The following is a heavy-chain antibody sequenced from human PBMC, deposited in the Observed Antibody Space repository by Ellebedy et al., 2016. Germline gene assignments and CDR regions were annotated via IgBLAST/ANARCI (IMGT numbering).Heavy chain of an antibody. D-gene: IGHD3-16*01. Sequence: GGSLRLXXAVSGFTFSSYGMYWVRQAPGKGLECVALIWPDGSKKTYVDSVKGRFTISRDNFKNTVYLQMNSLRDEDTAVYYCARSSRGRGDYFDYWGQGILVTVSS. V-gene: IGHV3-33*01. J-gene: IGHJ4*02. CDR3: ARSSRGRGDYFDY. CDR2: IWPDGSKK. CDR1: GFTFSSYG.